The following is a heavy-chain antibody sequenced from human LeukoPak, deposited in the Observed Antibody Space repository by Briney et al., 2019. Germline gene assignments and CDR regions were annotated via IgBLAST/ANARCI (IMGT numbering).Heavy chain of an antibody. V-gene: IGHV4-4*07. CDR3: ARDGTYCTNGVCYANWFDP. Sequence: SETLSLTCTVSGGSISSYYWSWIRQPAGKGLEWIGRIYTSGSTNYNPSLKSRVTMSVDTSKNQFSLRLSSVTAADTAAYYCARDGTYCTNGVCYANWFDPWGQGTLVTVSS. J-gene: IGHJ5*02. CDR2: IYTSGST. D-gene: IGHD2-8*01. CDR1: GGSISSYY.